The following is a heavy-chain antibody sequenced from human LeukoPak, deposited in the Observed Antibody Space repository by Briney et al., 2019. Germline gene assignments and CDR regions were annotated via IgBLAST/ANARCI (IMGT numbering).Heavy chain of an antibody. V-gene: IGHV3-30*04. CDR3: AREGSSLAPFDY. Sequence: QPGGSLRLSCAASGFPFNTYSMHWVRQAPGKGLEWVAVISRDGSNEYYADSVKGRFTISRDNSKNTLYLQMNSLRAEDTAVYYCAREGSSLAPFDYWGQGTLVTVSS. D-gene: IGHD6-6*01. CDR1: GFPFNTYS. CDR2: ISRDGSNE. J-gene: IGHJ4*02.